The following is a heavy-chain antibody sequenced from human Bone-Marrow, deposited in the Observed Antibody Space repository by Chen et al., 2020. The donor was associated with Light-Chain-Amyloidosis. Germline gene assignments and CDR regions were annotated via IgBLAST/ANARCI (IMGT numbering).Heavy chain of an antibody. CDR2: LSTGGST. D-gene: IGHD4-17*01. V-gene: IGHV3-53*01. Sequence: EVQLVESGGGLIQPGGSLRLSCAASGFTVSSNYMSWVRQAPGKGLEWVSVLSTGGSTYYADSVKGRFTISRDNSKNTLYLQMSSLRAEDTAVYYCARVRDPTYGGLDYWGQGTLVTVSS. J-gene: IGHJ4*02. CDR1: GFTVSSNY. CDR3: ARVRDPTYGGLDY.